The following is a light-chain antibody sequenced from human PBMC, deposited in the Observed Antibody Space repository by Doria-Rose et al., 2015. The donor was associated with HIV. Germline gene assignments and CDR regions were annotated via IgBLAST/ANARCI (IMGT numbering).Light chain of an antibody. V-gene: IGKV3-20*01. CDR3: QQYGSSPFT. J-gene: IGKJ3*01. CDR2: DAS. Sequence: EIVLTQSPGTLSLSPGERATLSCRASQRVRRYLAWYHQKPGQAPRLLIYDASNRATGIPDRFSGSGSGTDFTLTISRLEPEDFAVYYCQQYGSSPFTFGPGTRVDIK. CDR1: QRVRRY.